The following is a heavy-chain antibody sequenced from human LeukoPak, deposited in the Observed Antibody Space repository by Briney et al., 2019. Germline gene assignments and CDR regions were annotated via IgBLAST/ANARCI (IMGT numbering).Heavy chain of an antibody. CDR2: ISPNTGGT. D-gene: IGHD5-12*01. CDR1: VYTFNHYY. V-gene: IGHV1-2*02. J-gene: IGHJ4*02. Sequence: GASVTVSCMASVYTFNHYYIHWVRQAPGQGREWMGWISPNTGGTNYAQQSQGRVTMTSDTSISTAYMELSRLTSDDTAVYYCARDRGLRLPDSWGQGPLVTVSS. CDR3: ARDRGLRLPDS.